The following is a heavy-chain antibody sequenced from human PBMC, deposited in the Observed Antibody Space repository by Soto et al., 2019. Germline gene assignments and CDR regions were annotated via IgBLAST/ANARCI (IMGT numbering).Heavy chain of an antibody. D-gene: IGHD3-22*01. V-gene: IGHV5-51*01. CDR1: GYSFTSYW. J-gene: IGHJ4*02. CDR3: ARSYYYDSSGRYYFDY. CDR2: IYPGDSDT. Sequence: PGESLKNSCKGSGYSFTSYWIGWVRQMPGKGLEWMGIIYPGDSDTRYSPSFQGQVTISADKSISTAYLQWSSLKASDTAMYYCARSYYYDSSGRYYFDYWGQGTLVTVSS.